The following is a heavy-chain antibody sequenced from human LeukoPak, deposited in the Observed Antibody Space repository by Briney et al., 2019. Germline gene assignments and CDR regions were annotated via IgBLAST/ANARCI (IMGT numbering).Heavy chain of an antibody. Sequence: ASVKVSCKASGYTFTSYYMHWVRQAPGQGLEWMGIINPSGGSTSYAQKFQGRVTMTRDTSTSTVYMELSSLRSEDTAVYYCARDHHDFWSGYYRTYYYYYGMDVWGQGTTVTVSS. CDR3: ARDHHDFWSGYYRTYYYYYGMDV. V-gene: IGHV1-46*01. CDR2: INPSGGST. CDR1: GYTFTSYY. D-gene: IGHD3-3*01. J-gene: IGHJ6*02.